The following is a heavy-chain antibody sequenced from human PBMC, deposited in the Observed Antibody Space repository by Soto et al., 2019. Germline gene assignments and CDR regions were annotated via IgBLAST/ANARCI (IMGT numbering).Heavy chain of an antibody. Sequence: SQTLSLTCAISGDSVSSNSAAWNWIRQSPSRGLEWLGRTYYRSKWYNDYAVSVKSRITINPDTSKNQFSLQLNSVTPEDTAVYYCARVDFSSGGGDGYYYGMDVWGQGTTVTVSS. CDR2: TYYRSKWYN. J-gene: IGHJ6*02. D-gene: IGHD6-25*01. V-gene: IGHV6-1*01. CDR1: GDSVSSNSAA. CDR3: ARVDFSSGGGDGYYYGMDV.